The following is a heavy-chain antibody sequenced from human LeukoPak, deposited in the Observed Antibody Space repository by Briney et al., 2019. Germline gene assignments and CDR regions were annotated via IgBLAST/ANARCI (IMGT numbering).Heavy chain of an antibody. V-gene: IGHV3-7*01. CDR2: IYRDGSAT. CDR3: ATPKQNGNSGSRWYHDL. CDR1: GFTFSDQW. J-gene: IGHJ2*01. Sequence: GGSLRLSCAASGFTFSDQWMSWVRQAPGKGLEWVASIYRDGSATYYVDSVKGRFTISRDNAQNLLFLQMNSLRVEDTAVYYCATPKQNGNSGSRWYHDLWGRGTMVTVSS. D-gene: IGHD4-23*01.